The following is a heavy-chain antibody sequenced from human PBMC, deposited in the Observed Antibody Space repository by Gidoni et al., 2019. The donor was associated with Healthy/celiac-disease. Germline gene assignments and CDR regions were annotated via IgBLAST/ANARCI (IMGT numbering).Heavy chain of an antibody. V-gene: IGHV3-21*01. CDR3: ASVPQPGRFWEWLSWFDP. D-gene: IGHD3-3*01. Sequence: EVQLVEAGGGRVKPGGSLRLSCAAAGSTTGSYSMNCVRQVQWKGLAWVASISSSGSDIYYADSVKVQCTISRDNAKNSLYLQMSSLRAEDTAVYYCASVPQPGRFWEWLSWFDPWGQGTLVTVSS. J-gene: IGHJ5*02. CDR2: ISSSGSDI. CDR1: GSTTGSYS.